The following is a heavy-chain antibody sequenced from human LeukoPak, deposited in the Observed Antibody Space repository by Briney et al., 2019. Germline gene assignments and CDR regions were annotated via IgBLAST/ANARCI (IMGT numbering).Heavy chain of an antibody. CDR3: ATEDVVVVAATLDY. D-gene: IGHD2-15*01. J-gene: IGHJ4*02. V-gene: IGHV1-69*05. Sequence: SVKVSCKTSGGTFSSYAISWVRQAPGQGLEWMGRVIPIFGTANYAQKFQGRVTITTDESTSTAYMELSSLRSEDTAVYYCATEDVVVVAATLDYWGQGTLVTVSS. CDR2: VIPIFGTA. CDR1: GGTFSSYA.